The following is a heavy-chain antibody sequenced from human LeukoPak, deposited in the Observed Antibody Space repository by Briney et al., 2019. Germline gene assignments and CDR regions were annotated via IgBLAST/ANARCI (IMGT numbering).Heavy chain of an antibody. J-gene: IGHJ3*02. CDR1: GGPISSYY. D-gene: IGHD4-17*01. CDR2: IYYSGST. CDR3: AVDYGDYGGAFDI. Sequence: RPSETLSLTCTVSGGPISSYYWSWIRQPPGKGLEWIGYIYYSGSTNYNPSLKSRVTISVDTSKNQFSLKLSSVTAADTAVYYCAVDYGDYGGAFDIWGQGTMVTVSS. V-gene: IGHV4-59*01.